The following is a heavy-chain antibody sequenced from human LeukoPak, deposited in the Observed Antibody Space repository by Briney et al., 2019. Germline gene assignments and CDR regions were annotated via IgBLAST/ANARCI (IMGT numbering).Heavy chain of an antibody. D-gene: IGHD6-19*01. Sequence: GGSLRLSCAASGFTFSSYAMSWVRQAPGKGLEWVSAISGSSSSTYYADSVKGRFTISRDNSKNTLYLQMNSLRAEDTAVYYCAEGSGWIFDYWGQGTLVTVSS. CDR1: GFTFSSYA. CDR2: ISGSSSST. J-gene: IGHJ4*02. V-gene: IGHV3-23*01. CDR3: AEGSGWIFDY.